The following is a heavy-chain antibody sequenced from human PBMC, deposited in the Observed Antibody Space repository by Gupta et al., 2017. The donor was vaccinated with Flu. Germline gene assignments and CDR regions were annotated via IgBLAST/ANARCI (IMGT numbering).Heavy chain of an antibody. J-gene: IGHJ4*02. V-gene: IGHV1-2*02. CDR1: GYTFTGYY. CDR3: ARDYHGSSSRYYFDY. D-gene: IGHD6-6*01. CDR2: INPNSGGT. Sequence: QVQLVQSGAEVKKPGASVKVSCKASGYTFTGYYLHWVRQAPGQGLEWMGWINPNSGGTNYAQKFQGRVTMTRDTSISTAYMELSRLRSDDTAVYYCARDYHGSSSRYYFDYWGQGTLVTVSS.